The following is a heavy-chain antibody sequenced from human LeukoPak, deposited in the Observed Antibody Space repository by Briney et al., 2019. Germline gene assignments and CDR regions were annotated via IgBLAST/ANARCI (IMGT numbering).Heavy chain of an antibody. CDR3: ARVSVYYYDSSGYYEPFDF. D-gene: IGHD3-22*01. CDR1: GYSFTNYW. CDR2: IYPGDSDT. V-gene: IGHV5-51*01. J-gene: IGHJ4*02. Sequence: GESLKISCKGSGYSFTNYWIGWVRQMPGKGLEWMGIIYPGDSDTRYSPSFQGQVTISADKSISTAYLQWSSLKASDTAMYYRARVSVYYYDSSGYYEPFDFWGQGTLVTVSS.